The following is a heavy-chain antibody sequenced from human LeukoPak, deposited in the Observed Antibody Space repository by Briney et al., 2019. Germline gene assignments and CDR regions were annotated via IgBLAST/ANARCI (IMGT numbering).Heavy chain of an antibody. J-gene: IGHJ5*02. Sequence: GGSLRLSCAASGFIFSNAWMSWVRQAPGKGLGWVAVISYDGSNKYYADSVKGRFTISRDNSKNTLYLQMNSLRAEDTAVYYCARARLGIAVAGGHNWFDPWGQGTLVTVSS. V-gene: IGHV3-30*03. D-gene: IGHD6-19*01. CDR3: ARARLGIAVAGGHNWFDP. CDR2: ISYDGSNK. CDR1: GFIFSNAW.